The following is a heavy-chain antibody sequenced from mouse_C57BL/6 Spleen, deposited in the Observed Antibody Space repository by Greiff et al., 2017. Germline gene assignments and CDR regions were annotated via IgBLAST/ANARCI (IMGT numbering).Heavy chain of an antibody. V-gene: IGHV3-6*01. CDR3: AIRGGDWYFDV. J-gene: IGHJ1*03. Sequence: EVQLVESGPGLVKPSQSLSLTCSVTGYSITSGYYWNWNRQFPGNKLEWMGYLSYDGSNNYNPSLKNRISITRDTSKNQFFLKLNSVTTEDTATYYCAIRGGDWYFDVWGTGTTVTVSS. CDR2: LSYDGSN. CDR1: GYSITSGYY.